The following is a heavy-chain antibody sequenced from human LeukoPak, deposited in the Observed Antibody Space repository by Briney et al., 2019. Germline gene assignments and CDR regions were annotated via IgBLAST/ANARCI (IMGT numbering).Heavy chain of an antibody. Sequence: ASVKVSFKASGYTFIDYYMHWVRQAPGQGLEWMGWVNPKSGGTHYAQKFQGRVTMTRDTSISTAYMELSRLRSDDTAVYYCASPRIRNVFDIWGQGTMVTVSS. CDR1: GYTFIDYY. V-gene: IGHV1-2*02. D-gene: IGHD1-1*01. J-gene: IGHJ3*02. CDR2: VNPKSGGT. CDR3: ASPRIRNVFDI.